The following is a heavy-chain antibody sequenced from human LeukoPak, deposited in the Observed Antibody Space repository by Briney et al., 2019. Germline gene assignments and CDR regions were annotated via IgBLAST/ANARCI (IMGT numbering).Heavy chain of an antibody. V-gene: IGHV1-18*01. CDR3: ARDSAELSRDIVVVPAVVWAFDI. Sequence: GASVKVSCKASGYTFTSYGISWVRQAPGQGLEWMGWISAYNGNTNYAQKLQGRVTMTTDTSTSTAYMELRSLRSDDTAVYYCARDSAELSRDIVVVPAVVWAFDIWGQGTMVTVSS. J-gene: IGHJ3*02. D-gene: IGHD2-2*01. CDR2: ISAYNGNT. CDR1: GYTFTSYG.